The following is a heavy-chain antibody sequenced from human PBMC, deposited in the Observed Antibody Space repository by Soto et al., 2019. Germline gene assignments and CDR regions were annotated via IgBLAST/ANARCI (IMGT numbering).Heavy chain of an antibody. J-gene: IGHJ4*02. D-gene: IGHD6-13*01. CDR3: ARVSSSWYKDYFDY. CDR1: GGTFSNYA. Sequence: QVQLVQSGAEVKKPGSSVKVSCKASGGTFSNYAISWVRQAPGQGLEWMGGIIPIFGTTNYAQRFQGRVTIPAYEXXSTAYMELSSLRSEDTAVYYFARVSSSWYKDYFDYWGQGTLVTVSS. CDR2: IIPIFGTT. V-gene: IGHV1-69*12.